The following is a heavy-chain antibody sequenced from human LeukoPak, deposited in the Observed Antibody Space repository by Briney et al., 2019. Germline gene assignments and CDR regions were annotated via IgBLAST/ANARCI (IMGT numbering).Heavy chain of an antibody. Sequence: PGGSLRLSCAASGFTFSSYAMSWVRQAPGKGLEWVSAISGSGGSTYYADSVKGRFTISRDNSKDTLYLQMNSQRAEDTAVYYCAKDPSRALYYDILTGYGNYFDYWGQGTLVTVSS. CDR2: ISGSGGST. CDR1: GFTFSSYA. D-gene: IGHD3-9*01. J-gene: IGHJ4*02. V-gene: IGHV3-23*01. CDR3: AKDPSRALYYDILTGYGNYFDY.